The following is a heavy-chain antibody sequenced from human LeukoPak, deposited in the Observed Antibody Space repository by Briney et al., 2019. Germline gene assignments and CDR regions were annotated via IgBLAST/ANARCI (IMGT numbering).Heavy chain of an antibody. CDR3: ARGNDYGDHVGIYFDS. Sequence: PGGSLRLSCAASGFTFGSYWMSWVRQAPGKGLEWVANIKQDESEKYYVDSVKGRFSISRDNARNSLYLQINSLRAEATAVYHCARGNDYGDHVGIYFDSWGQGTLVTVSS. J-gene: IGHJ4*02. CDR1: GFTFGSYW. V-gene: IGHV3-7*03. CDR2: IKQDESEK. D-gene: IGHD4-17*01.